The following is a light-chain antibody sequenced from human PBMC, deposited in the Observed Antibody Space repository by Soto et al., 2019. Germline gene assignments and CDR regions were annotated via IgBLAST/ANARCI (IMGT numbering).Light chain of an antibody. Sequence: DIVLTQTPLSSPVTLGQPASISCRSSQSLVYSDGNTYLSWLQQRPGQPPRLLIYKIFNRFSGVPDRFSGSGAGTDFTLKISRVEAEDVGVYYCMQGTQFPYTFGQGTKLEIK. CDR3: MQGTQFPYT. V-gene: IGKV2-24*01. CDR2: KIF. J-gene: IGKJ2*01. CDR1: QSLVYSDGNTY.